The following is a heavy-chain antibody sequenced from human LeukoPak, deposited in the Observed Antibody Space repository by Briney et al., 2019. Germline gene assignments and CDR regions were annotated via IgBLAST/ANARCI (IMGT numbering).Heavy chain of an antibody. CDR3: AKDIGSSSSPPNAFDI. CDR2: ISWNSGSI. V-gene: IGHV3-9*03. CDR1: GFTFDDYA. Sequence: PGGSLRLSCAASGFTFDDYAMHWVRQAPWKGLEWVSGISWNSGSIGYADSVKGRFTISRDNAKNSLYLQMNSLRAEDMALYYCAKDIGSSSSPPNAFDIWGQGTMVTVSS. J-gene: IGHJ3*02. D-gene: IGHD6-6*01.